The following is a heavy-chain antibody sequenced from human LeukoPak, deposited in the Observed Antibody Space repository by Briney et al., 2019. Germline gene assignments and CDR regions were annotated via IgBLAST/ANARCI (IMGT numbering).Heavy chain of an antibody. CDR2: MSNSGST. D-gene: IGHD6-13*01. V-gene: IGHV4-39*01. CDR1: GGSISSSSYY. J-gene: IGHJ4*02. CDR3: ARRSQAAAGRGIDY. Sequence: SETPSLTCTVSGGSISSSSYYWGWIRQSPGKGLEWIGTMSNSGSTYYNPSLKSRVTISGDTAKNQFSLKLSSVTAADTAVYYCARRSQAAAGRGIDYWGQGTLVTVSS.